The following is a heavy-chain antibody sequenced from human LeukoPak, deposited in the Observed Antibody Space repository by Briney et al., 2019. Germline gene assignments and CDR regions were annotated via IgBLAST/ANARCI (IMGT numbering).Heavy chain of an antibody. D-gene: IGHD3-22*01. J-gene: IGHJ4*02. V-gene: IGHV4-59*11. Sequence: NTSGTLSLTCSVSSGSLSGHSWTWIRQPPGKGLEWIGYIYYSGSPSYSPSLKSRVTISADTSRSQFSLQLTSVTPADTAVYYCARGSLYDSSGYYWDYWGQGSLVTVSS. CDR3: ARGSLYDSSGYYWDY. CDR1: SGSLSGHS. CDR2: IYYSGSP.